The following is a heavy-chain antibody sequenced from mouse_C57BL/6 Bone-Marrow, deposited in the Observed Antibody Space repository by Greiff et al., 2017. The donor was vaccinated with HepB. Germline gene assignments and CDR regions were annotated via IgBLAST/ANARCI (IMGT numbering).Heavy chain of an antibody. D-gene: IGHD2-2*01. CDR1: GYSITSGYY. V-gene: IGHV3-6*01. J-gene: IGHJ4*01. CDR2: ISYDGSN. Sequence: EVKLQESGPGLVKPSQSLSLTCSVTGYSITSGYYWNWIRQFPGNKLEWMGYISYDGSNNYNPSLKNRISITRDTSKNQFFLKLNSVTTEDTATYYCARDDGYEIYYARDYWGQGTSVTVSS. CDR3: ARDDGYEIYYARDY.